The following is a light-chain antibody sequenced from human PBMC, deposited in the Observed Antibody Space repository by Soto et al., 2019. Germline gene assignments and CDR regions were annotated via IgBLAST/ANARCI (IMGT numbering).Light chain of an antibody. J-gene: IGKJ4*01. Sequence: DIVMTQSPAILSVSLGERATLSCLASQSISDNLAWYQQRSGQAPRLLIYGASTRATGVPARFRGSGSGTEFTLTVSSLQSDDFAIYYCQQYKSWPPRTFGGGTKVE. CDR1: QSISDN. CDR3: QQYKSWPPRT. V-gene: IGKV3-15*01. CDR2: GAS.